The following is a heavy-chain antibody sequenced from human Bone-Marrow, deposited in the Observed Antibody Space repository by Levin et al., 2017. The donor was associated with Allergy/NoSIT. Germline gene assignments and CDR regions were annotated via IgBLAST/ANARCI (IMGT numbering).Heavy chain of an antibody. CDR2: ISGSGGST. D-gene: IGHD2-2*01. Sequence: GGSLRLSCAASGFTFSSYAMSWVRQAPGKGLEWVSAISGSGGSTYYADSVKGRFTISRDNSKNKLYLQMNSLRAEDTAVYYCATLGYCSSTTCRRYFDYWGQGTLVTVSS. V-gene: IGHV3-23*01. CDR1: GFTFSSYA. J-gene: IGHJ4*02. CDR3: ATLGYCSSTTCRRYFDY.